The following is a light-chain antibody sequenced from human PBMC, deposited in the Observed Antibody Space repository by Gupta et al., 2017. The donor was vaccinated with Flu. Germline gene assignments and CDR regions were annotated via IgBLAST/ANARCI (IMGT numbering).Light chain of an antibody. J-gene: IGKJ2*01. V-gene: IGKV3D-20*01. CDR1: QSVGSRY. CDR2: DAS. CDR3: QQYGSTGT. Sequence: EIVLTQSPATLSLSPGERATLSCGAIQSVGSRYLAWYQQKPGLAPRLLIYDASSRATGIPDRFSGSGSGTDFTLTISRLEPEDFAVYYCQQYGSTGTFGQGTKLEIK.